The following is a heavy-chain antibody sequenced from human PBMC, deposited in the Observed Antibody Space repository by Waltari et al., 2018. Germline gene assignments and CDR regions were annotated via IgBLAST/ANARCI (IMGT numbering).Heavy chain of an antibody. D-gene: IGHD2-2*01. Sequence: VQLVESGVGVVQPGRSLRLSCAASGFSFSSYGMHWVRQAPGKGLEWVAVIWFDGSDKYYADAVKGRFTISRDNSKNTLYLQMNSLRAEDTAVYYCARKTSALYFDYWGQGALVTVSS. CDR1: GFSFSSYG. V-gene: IGHV3-33*08. J-gene: IGHJ4*02. CDR3: ARKTSALYFDY. CDR2: IWFDGSDK.